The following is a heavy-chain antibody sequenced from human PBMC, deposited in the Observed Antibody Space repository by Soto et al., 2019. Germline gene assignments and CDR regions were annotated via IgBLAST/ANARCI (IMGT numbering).Heavy chain of an antibody. V-gene: IGHV1-69*13. Sequence: SVKVSCKASGGTFSSYAISWVRQAPGQGLEWMGGIIPLFGTANYAQKFQGRVTITADESTSTAYMGLSSLRTEDTAVYYCARGGVVAATQAHAFDIWGQGTMVTVSS. CDR2: IIPLFGTA. CDR3: ARGGVVAATQAHAFDI. D-gene: IGHD2-15*01. J-gene: IGHJ3*02. CDR1: GGTFSSYA.